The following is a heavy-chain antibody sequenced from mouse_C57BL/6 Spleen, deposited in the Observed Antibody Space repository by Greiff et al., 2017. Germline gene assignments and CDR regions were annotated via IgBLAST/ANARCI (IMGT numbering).Heavy chain of an antibody. Sequence: EVKLEESGGGLVKPGGSLKFSCAASGFTFSDYGMHWVRQAPEKGLEWVAYIRSGSSTIYYADTLKGRFTISRDKAKNTLFLQMTSLRSEDKAMDYCARRDYGYARDYWGQGTAVTVSS. CDR3: ARRDYGYARDY. V-gene: IGHV5-17*01. CDR1: GFTFSDYG. J-gene: IGHJ4*01. D-gene: IGHD2-4*01. CDR2: IRSGSSTI.